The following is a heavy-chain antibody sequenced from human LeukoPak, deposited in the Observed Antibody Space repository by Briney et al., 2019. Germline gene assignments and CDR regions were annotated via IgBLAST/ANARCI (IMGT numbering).Heavy chain of an antibody. CDR3: VRIPNSANFPNWFDP. Sequence: SGGSLRLSCAASGFTFSSYSMNWVRRAPGKGLEWVSSISSGSDYIYYADSVKGRFTISRDNAKNSLYLQMNSLRAEDTAVYYCVRIPNSANFPNWFDPWGQGTLVTVSS. J-gene: IGHJ5*02. CDR1: GFTFSSYS. CDR2: ISSGSDYI. V-gene: IGHV3-21*01. D-gene: IGHD4/OR15-4a*01.